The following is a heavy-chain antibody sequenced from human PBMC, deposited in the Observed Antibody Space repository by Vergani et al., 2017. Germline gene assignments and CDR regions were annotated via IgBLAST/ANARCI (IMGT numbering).Heavy chain of an antibody. CDR3: ARDGYNYGYVYWYFDL. Sequence: VQLEESGGGVVQPGRSLRLSCAASGFTFSSYAMSWVRQVPGKGLEWVSGISGSGGNTYYANSVKGRFTISRDNSKNTLYLQMNSLRAEDTAVYYCARDGYNYGYVYWYFDLWGRGTLVTVSS. CDR2: ISGSGGNT. CDR1: GFTFSSYA. D-gene: IGHD5-18*01. V-gene: IGHV3-23*04. J-gene: IGHJ2*01.